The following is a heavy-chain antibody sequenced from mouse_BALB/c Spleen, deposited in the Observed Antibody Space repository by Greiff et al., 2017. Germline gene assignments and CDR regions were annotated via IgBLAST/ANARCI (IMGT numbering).Heavy chain of an antibody. D-gene: IGHD1-1*01. CDR2: ISSGGST. Sequence: DVMLVESGGGLVKPGGSLKLSCAASGFTFSSYAMSWVRQTPEKRLEWVASISSGGSTYYPDSVKGRFTISRDNARNILYLQMSSLRSEDTAMYYCARGATVPYYFDYWGQGTTLTVSS. CDR3: ARGATVPYYFDY. CDR1: GFTFSSYA. V-gene: IGHV5-6-5*01. J-gene: IGHJ2*01.